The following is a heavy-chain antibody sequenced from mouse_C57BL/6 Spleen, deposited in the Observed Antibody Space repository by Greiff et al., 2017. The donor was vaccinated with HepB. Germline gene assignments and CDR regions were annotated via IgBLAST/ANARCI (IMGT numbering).Heavy chain of an antibody. V-gene: IGHV1-50*01. J-gene: IGHJ2*01. CDR2: IDPSDSYT. CDR1: GYTFTSYW. Sequence: QVQLQQPGAELVKPGASVKLSCKASGYTFTSYWMQWVKQRPGQGLEWIGEIDPSDSYTNYNQKFKGKATLTGDTSSSTAYMQLSSLTSEDSAVYDCARQLDYWGQGTTLTVSS. D-gene: IGHD3-1*01. CDR3: ARQLDY.